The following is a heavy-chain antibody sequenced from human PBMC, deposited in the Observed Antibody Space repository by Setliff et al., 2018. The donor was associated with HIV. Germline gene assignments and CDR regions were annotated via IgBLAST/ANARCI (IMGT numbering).Heavy chain of an antibody. D-gene: IGHD5-12*01. CDR3: ARESRDIVATSPLDY. J-gene: IGHJ4*02. CDR2: INPNGGTT. V-gene: IGHV1-46*01. Sequence: ASVKVSCKASGYTFTSYYFHWVRQAPGQGLEWMGVINPNGGTTNYARKFQGRVTMTRDTSTNTVYMELSSLRSEDTAVYYCARESRDIVATSPLDYWGQGTLVTVSS. CDR1: GYTFTSYY.